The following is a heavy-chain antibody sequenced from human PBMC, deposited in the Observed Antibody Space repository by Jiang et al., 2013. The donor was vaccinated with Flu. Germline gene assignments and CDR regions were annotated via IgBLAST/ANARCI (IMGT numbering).Heavy chain of an antibody. CDR3: ARHGGSFFGVVIEDWFDP. D-gene: IGHD3-3*01. J-gene: IGHJ5*02. CDR2: LLYGST. Sequence: SLTCTVSVAPSAVVVTTGAGSARPPREGAGVDWEYLLYGSTYYNPSLKSRVTISVDTSKNQFSLKLSSVTAADTAVYYCARHGGSFFGVVIEDWFDPLGPGNPGHRLL. CDR1: VAPSAVVVTT. V-gene: IGHV4-39*01.